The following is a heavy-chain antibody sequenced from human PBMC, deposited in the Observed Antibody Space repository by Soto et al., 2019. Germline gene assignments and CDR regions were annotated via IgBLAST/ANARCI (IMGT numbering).Heavy chain of an antibody. Sequence: PSETLSLTXSVPGGSISGSYWSWIRQSPGKGLEWLGYVYYTGSTNYSPSLRSRVSISVDTSKNEFSLRLGSVTAADTAVYFCARSVAVPGAHIDYWGQGAQVTVSS. D-gene: IGHD6-19*01. J-gene: IGHJ4*02. CDR3: ARSVAVPGAHIDY. V-gene: IGHV4-59*01. CDR2: VYYTGST. CDR1: GGSISGSY.